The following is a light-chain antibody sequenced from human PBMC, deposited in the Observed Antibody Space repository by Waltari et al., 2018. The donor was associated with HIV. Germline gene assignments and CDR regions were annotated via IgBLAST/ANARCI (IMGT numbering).Light chain of an antibody. J-gene: IGLJ3*02. Sequence: QSVLTQPPSASGTPGQRVTLSCSGSSSNIGSNYVYWYQQLPGTAPKLRIYGNNQRPSGVPDRFSGSKSGTSASLAISGLRSEDEADYYCAAWDDSLSGPGVFGGGTKLTVL. V-gene: IGLV1-47*01. CDR3: AAWDDSLSGPGV. CDR1: SSNIGSNY. CDR2: GNN.